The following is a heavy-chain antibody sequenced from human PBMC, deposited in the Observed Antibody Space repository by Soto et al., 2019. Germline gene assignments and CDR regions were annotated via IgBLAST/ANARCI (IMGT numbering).Heavy chain of an antibody. CDR2: IYRDKNT. D-gene: IGHD2-15*01. V-gene: IGHV3-53*02. CDR3: ARHSSALGV. J-gene: IGHJ6*02. Sequence: EVQLVETGGDLMQPGGSLRLSCAASGFTVSSDSMTWVRQAPGKGLEWVSIIYRDKNTDYSDSVKGRLSISRDTSKNILYLQMNSLREEDSAESYCARHSSALGVWGQGTTVTVSS. CDR1: GFTVSSDS.